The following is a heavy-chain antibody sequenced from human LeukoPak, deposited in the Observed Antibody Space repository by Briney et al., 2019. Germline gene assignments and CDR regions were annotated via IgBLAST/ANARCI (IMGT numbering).Heavy chain of an antibody. Sequence: TSETLSLTCAVYGGSFSGYYWNWIRQPAGKGLEWIGRMYTSGSASYNPSLKSRVTMSVDTSKNQFSLKLSSVTAADTAVYYCARDSGQWLVGGVDYWGQGTLVTVSS. J-gene: IGHJ4*02. CDR2: MYTSGSA. D-gene: IGHD6-19*01. CDR1: GGSFSGYY. V-gene: IGHV4-4*07. CDR3: ARDSGQWLVGGVDY.